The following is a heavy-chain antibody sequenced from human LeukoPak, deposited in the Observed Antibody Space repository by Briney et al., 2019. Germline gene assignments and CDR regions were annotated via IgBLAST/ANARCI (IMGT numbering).Heavy chain of an antibody. V-gene: IGHV1-8*03. J-gene: IGHJ5*02. CDR1: GYTFTSYD. CDR2: MNHNSGNT. CDR3: ARGRATVTTPWFDP. D-gene: IGHD4-11*01. Sequence: ASVKVSCQASGYTFTSYDINWVRQATGQGLEWMGWMNHNSGNTGYAQKFQGRVTITRNTSISTAYMELNSLRSEDTAVYCCARGRATVTTPWFDPWGQGTVVTVSS.